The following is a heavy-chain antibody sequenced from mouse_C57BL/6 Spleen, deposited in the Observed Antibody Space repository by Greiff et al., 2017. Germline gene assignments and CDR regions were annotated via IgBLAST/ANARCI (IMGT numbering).Heavy chain of an antibody. CDR3: AKLLADTLYAMDY. D-gene: IGHD1-1*01. J-gene: IGHJ4*01. CDR1: GFNIKNTD. Sequence: VQLQQSVAELVRPGASVKLSCTASGFNIKNTDMHWVKQRPEQGLEWIGRIDPANGNTKYAPKFQGKATITADTSSSTAYLQLSSLTSEDTAVYYCAKLLADTLYAMDYWGQGTSVTVSS. V-gene: IGHV14-3*01. CDR2: IDPANGNT.